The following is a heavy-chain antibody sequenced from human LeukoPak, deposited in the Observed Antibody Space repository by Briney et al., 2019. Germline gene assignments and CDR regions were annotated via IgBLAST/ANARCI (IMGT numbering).Heavy chain of an antibody. CDR3: ARSPTWNAWYFDL. J-gene: IGHJ2*01. Sequence: SVKVSCKASGGTFSSYAISWVRQAPGQGLEWMGRIIPILGIANYAQKFQGRVTITADKSTSTAYMELSSLRSEDTAVYYCARSPTWNAWYFDLWGRGTLVTVSS. CDR1: GGTFSSYA. D-gene: IGHD1-1*01. V-gene: IGHV1-69*04. CDR2: IIPILGIA.